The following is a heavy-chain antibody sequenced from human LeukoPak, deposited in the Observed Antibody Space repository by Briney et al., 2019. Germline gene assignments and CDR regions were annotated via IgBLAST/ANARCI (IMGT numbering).Heavy chain of an antibody. V-gene: IGHV3-48*02. CDR2: ISGSSNTI. CDR3: ARVDASSHYYFDY. J-gene: IGHJ4*02. Sequence: GGSLRLSCAASGFTFNSHSMNWVRQAPGKGLEWVSYISGSSNTIYYADSVKGRFTISRDNAKKSLHLQMNRLRDDDTAVYYCARVDASSHYYFDYWGQGTLVTVSS. D-gene: IGHD6-6*01. CDR1: GFTFNSHS.